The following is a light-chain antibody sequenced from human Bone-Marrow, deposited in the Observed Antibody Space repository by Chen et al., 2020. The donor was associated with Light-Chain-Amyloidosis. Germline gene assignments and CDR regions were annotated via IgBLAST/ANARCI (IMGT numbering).Light chain of an antibody. CDR1: SSDVGGYNF. Sequence: QSALTQPASVSGSPGQSITIPCTGTSSDVGGYNFVSWYQQHPGKAPKLMIYDVINRPSGVSNRFSGSKSGNTASLTISGLQAEDEADYYCSSYTSSSTLEFGGGTKLTVL. V-gene: IGLV2-14*01. J-gene: IGLJ3*02. CDR2: DVI. CDR3: SSYTSSSTLE.